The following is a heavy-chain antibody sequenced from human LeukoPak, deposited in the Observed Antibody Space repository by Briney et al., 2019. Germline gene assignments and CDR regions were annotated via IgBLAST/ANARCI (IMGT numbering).Heavy chain of an antibody. J-gene: IGHJ4*02. D-gene: IGHD3-22*01. CDR2: INAGNGNT. Sequence: ASVKVSCKASGYTFTSYAMHWVRQAPGQRLEWMGWINAGNGNTKYSQKFQGRVTITRDTSASTAYMELSSLRSEDTAVYYCARGYYDSSGYPRIDYWGQGTLVTVPS. CDR1: GYTFTSYA. V-gene: IGHV1-3*01. CDR3: ARGYYDSSGYPRIDY.